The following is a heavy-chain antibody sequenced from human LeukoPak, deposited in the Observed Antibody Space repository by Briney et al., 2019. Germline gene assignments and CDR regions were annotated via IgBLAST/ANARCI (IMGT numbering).Heavy chain of an antibody. CDR1: GFTFSSYS. Sequence: PGGSLRLSCAASGFTFSSYSANWVRQAPGKGLEWVSSISERSSYIYYADSMKGRFTISRDNAKNSLYLQMNSLRAEDTAVYYCARSTRRQNDAFDIGGQGTVVTVSS. V-gene: IGHV3-21*01. J-gene: IGHJ3*02. CDR3: ARSTRRQNDAFDI. CDR2: ISERSSYI.